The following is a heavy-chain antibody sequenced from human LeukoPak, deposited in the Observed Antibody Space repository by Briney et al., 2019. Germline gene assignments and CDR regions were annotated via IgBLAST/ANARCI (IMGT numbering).Heavy chain of an antibody. CDR2: ISGSGGST. Sequence: GGSLRLSCAASGFTFSSYAMSWVRQAPGKGLEWVSAISGSGGSTYYADSVKVRFTISRDNSKNTLYLQMNSLRAEDTAVYYCAKDLAVAGRSHGCDYWGQGTLVTVSS. V-gene: IGHV3-23*01. D-gene: IGHD6-19*01. J-gene: IGHJ4*02. CDR1: GFTFSSYA. CDR3: AKDLAVAGRSHGCDY.